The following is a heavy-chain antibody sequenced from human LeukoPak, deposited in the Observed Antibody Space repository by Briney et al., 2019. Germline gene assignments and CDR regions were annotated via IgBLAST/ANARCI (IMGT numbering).Heavy chain of an antibody. D-gene: IGHD2/OR15-2a*01. J-gene: IGHJ5*02. Sequence: PSETLSLTCTVSGGSISSYYWSWIRQPPGKGLEWVGYIYYSGSTNYNPSLKSRVTISVDTSKNQFSLELSSVTAADTAVYYCARATGFLPSSAWFDPWGQGTLVTVSS. V-gene: IGHV4-59*01. CDR2: IYYSGST. CDR3: ARATGFLPSSAWFDP. CDR1: GGSISSYY.